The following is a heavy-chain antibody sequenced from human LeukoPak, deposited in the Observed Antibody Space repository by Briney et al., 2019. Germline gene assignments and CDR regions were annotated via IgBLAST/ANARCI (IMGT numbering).Heavy chain of an antibody. CDR3: ARTPGKTVLNWFDS. D-gene: IGHD6-19*01. CDR1: GFTFISYA. J-gene: IGHJ5*01. Sequence: GGSLRLSCAASGFTFISYAMHWVRQAPGKGLEWVALISYDGTNKYYPDSVKGRFTISRDNSNNTLYLQMNSLRAEDTAVYYCARTPGKTVLNWFDSWGQGTLVTVSS. CDR2: ISYDGTNK. V-gene: IGHV3-30*04.